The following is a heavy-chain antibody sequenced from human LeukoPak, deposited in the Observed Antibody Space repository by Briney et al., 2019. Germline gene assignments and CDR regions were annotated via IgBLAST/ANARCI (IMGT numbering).Heavy chain of an antibody. V-gene: IGHV4-38-2*01. CDR2: IYHSGST. CDR1: GYSISSGHH. Sequence: KPSETLSLTCAVSGYSISSGHHWGWFRQPPGRGLEWIGSIYHSGSTDYNPSLKSRVTISVDTSKNQFSLKFNSVTAADTAVYYCASDISNRWYFFWGQGTLVTVSS. J-gene: IGHJ4*02. D-gene: IGHD6-13*01. CDR3: ASDISNRWYFF.